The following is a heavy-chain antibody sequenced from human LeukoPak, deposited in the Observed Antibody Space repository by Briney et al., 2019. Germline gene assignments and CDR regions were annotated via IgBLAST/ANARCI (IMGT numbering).Heavy chain of an antibody. CDR3: ARDEEIGGYCSGGSCYYLDY. Sequence: GGSLRLSCAASGFTFSDYYMSWIRQAPGKGLEWVSYISSSGSTIYYADSVKGRFTISRDNAKNSLYLQMNSLRAEDTAVYYCARDEEIGGYCSGGSCYYLDYWGQGTLVTVSS. J-gene: IGHJ4*02. V-gene: IGHV3-11*01. CDR2: ISSSGSTI. CDR1: GFTFSDYY. D-gene: IGHD2-15*01.